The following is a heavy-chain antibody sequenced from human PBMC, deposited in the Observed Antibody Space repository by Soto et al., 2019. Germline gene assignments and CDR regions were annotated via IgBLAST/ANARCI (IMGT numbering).Heavy chain of an antibody. V-gene: IGHV4-30-2*01. CDR3: ARGPITMVRGYDV. D-gene: IGHD3-10*01. CDR2: IYHSGST. J-gene: IGHJ6*02. CDR1: GGSISSGGYS. Sequence: TLSLTCAVSGGSISSGGYSWSWIRQPPGKGLEWNGYIYHSGSTYYSPSLKSRVTISVDRSKNQFSMKLSSVTAADTAVYYFARGPITMVRGYDVWGQGTKVTVSS.